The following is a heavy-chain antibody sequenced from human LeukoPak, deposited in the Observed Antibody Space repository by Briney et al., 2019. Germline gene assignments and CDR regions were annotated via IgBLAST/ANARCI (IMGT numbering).Heavy chain of an antibody. CDR3: ARGLAAEAFDI. Sequence: SETLSLTCSVSGGSISSGDYYWSWIRQPPGKGLEWIGEINHSGSTNYNPSLKSRVTISVDTSKNQFSLKLSSVTAADTAVYYCARGLAAEAFDIWGQGTMVTVSS. D-gene: IGHD6-25*01. J-gene: IGHJ3*02. CDR1: GGSISSGDYY. V-gene: IGHV4-39*07. CDR2: INHSGST.